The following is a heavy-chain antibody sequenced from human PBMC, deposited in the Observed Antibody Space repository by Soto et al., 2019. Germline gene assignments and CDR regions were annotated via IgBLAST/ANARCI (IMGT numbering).Heavy chain of an antibody. Sequence: GGSLRLSCAASGFTFSDYYMSWIRQSPGKGLEWVSYISSSGSIIYYADSVKGRFTISRDNAKNSLYLQLNSLRAEDTAVYYCARDLGYYASDGYFDYWGQGTVVTVSS. CDR1: GFTFSDYY. D-gene: IGHD3-22*01. CDR2: ISSSGSII. V-gene: IGHV3-11*01. CDR3: ARDLGYYASDGYFDY. J-gene: IGHJ4*02.